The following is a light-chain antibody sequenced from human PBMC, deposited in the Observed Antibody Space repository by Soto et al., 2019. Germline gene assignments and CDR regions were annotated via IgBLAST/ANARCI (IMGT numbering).Light chain of an antibody. Sequence: DIVITQSHSPLSASVGDRVPIPHRANQSISAWVAWYQQKPGKVPKLLIYRASRLESGVPSRFSGSGAGTEFTLTISSLQPDDCATYYCQQYNSSPWTFGQGTKVDIK. J-gene: IGKJ1*01. V-gene: IGKV1-5*03. CDR3: QQYNSSPWT. CDR1: QSISAW. CDR2: RAS.